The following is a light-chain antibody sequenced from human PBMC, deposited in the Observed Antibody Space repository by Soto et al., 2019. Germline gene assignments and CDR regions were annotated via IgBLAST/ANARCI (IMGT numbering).Light chain of an antibody. CDR3: QQYYSTPWT. J-gene: IGKJ1*01. V-gene: IGKV4-1*01. CDR1: QILLHSSDNRNY. Sequence: EIVMAQFPETLSVSVGERATIKFISSQILLHSSDNRNYLTWYQQKPGQPPKLLIYWASTRQSGVPDRFSGSGSGTDFTLTINSLQAEDVAVYYCQQYYSTPWTFGQGTKVDI. CDR2: WAS.